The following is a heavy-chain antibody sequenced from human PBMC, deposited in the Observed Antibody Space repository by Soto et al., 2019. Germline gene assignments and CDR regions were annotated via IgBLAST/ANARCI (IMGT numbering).Heavy chain of an antibody. J-gene: IGHJ4*02. D-gene: IGHD3-10*01. V-gene: IGHV3-43*01. Sequence: EVQLVESGGVVVQPGGSLRLSCAASGFTFDDYTMHWVRQAPGKGLEWVSLISWDGGSTYYADSVKGRFTISRDNSKNSLYLQMNSLRTEDTALYYCAKPSYGSGRYPPLFDYWGQGTLVTVSS. CDR2: ISWDGGST. CDR1: GFTFDDYT. CDR3: AKPSYGSGRYPPLFDY.